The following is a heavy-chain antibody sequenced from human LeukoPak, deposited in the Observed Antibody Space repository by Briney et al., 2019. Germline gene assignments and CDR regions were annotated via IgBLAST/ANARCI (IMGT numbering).Heavy chain of an antibody. V-gene: IGHV3-21*01. Sequence: GGSLRLSCAASGFTFSSYAMNWVRQAPGMGLEWVSSISSSSTYIYYADSVKGPFTISRDNAKNSLYLQMNSLRAEDTAVYYCARGVGVAATGTYYHYGMDVWGQGTTVTVSS. J-gene: IGHJ6*02. CDR3: ARGVGVAATGTYYHYGMDV. CDR2: ISSSSTYI. CDR1: GFTFSSYA. D-gene: IGHD1-26*01.